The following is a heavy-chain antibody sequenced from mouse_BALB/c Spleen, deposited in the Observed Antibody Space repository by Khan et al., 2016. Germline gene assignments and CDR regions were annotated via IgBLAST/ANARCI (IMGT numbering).Heavy chain of an antibody. V-gene: IGHV1-62-2*01. CDR3: ARHEGRTMITTVYFDY. Sequence: QVQLKQSGAELVKPGASVKLSCKASGYTFTEYIIHWVKQRSGQGLEWIGWFYPGSGSLKYNEKFKDKATLTADKSSSTVYMELSRLTSEDSAVYFCARHEGRTMITTVYFDYWGQGTTLTVSS. D-gene: IGHD2-4*01. CDR2: FYPGSGSL. CDR1: GYTFTEYI. J-gene: IGHJ2*01.